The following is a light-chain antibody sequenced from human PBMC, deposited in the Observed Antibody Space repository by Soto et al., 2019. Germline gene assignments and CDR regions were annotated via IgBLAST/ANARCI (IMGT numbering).Light chain of an antibody. V-gene: IGKV3-11*01. J-gene: IGKJ4*01. CDR2: GSS. CDR3: QQSSHWPPV. Sequence: EIVLTQSPATLSLSPGNRVTVSCRASQSVWRSLAWYQQKPGQAPRLLIYGSSNRATGIPARFSGSGSGTDFPLTITSLEPEDFAVYYCQQSSHWPPVFGGGTKVEIK. CDR1: QSVWRS.